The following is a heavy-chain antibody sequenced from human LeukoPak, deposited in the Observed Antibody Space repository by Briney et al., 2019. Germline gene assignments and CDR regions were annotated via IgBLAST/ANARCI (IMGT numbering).Heavy chain of an antibody. V-gene: IGHV1-46*01. CDR3: ARAVAASFWVGYYYYMDV. CDR1: GYTFTGYY. CDR2: INPSGGST. Sequence: GASVKVSCKASGYTFTGYYMHWVRQAPGQGLEWMGIINPSGGSTSYAQKFQGRVTMTRDMSTSTVYMELSSLRSEDTAVYYCARAVAASFWVGYYYYMDVWGKGTTVTVSS. J-gene: IGHJ6*03. D-gene: IGHD2-15*01.